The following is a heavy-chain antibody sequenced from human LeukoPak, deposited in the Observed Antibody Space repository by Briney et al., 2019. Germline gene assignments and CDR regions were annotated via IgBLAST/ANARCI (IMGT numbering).Heavy chain of an antibody. Sequence: SETLSLTCTVSGGSISSYYWSWIRQPPGKGLGWIGYIYYSGSTNYNPSLKSRVTISVNTSKNQFSLKLSSVTAADTAVYYCARYVWGSYPTFEDYWGQGTLVTVSS. CDR2: IYYSGST. J-gene: IGHJ4*02. D-gene: IGHD3-16*02. CDR3: ARYVWGSYPTFEDY. V-gene: IGHV4-59*01. CDR1: GGSISSYY.